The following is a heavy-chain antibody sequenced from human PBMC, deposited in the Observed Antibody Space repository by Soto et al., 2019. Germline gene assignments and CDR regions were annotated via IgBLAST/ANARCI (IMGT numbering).Heavy chain of an antibody. CDR3: ARVGSTSLYYYYGMDV. CDR2: IIPIFGTA. J-gene: IGHJ6*02. CDR1: GGTFSSYA. V-gene: IGHV1-69*06. Sequence: SVKVSCKASGGTFSSYAISWVRQAPGQGLEWMGGIIPIFGTANYAQKFQGRVTITADKSTSTAYMELSSLRSEDTAVYYCARVGSTSLYYYYGMDVWGQGTTVTVSS. D-gene: IGHD2-2*01.